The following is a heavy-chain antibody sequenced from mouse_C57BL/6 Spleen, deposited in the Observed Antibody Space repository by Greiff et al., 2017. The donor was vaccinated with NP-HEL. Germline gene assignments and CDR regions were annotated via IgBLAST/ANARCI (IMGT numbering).Heavy chain of an antibody. V-gene: IGHV1-82*01. CDR3: ARWGQLEAY. Sequence: QVQLQQSGPELVKPGASVKISCKASGYAFSSSWMNWVKQRPGKGLEWIGRIYPGDGDTNYNGKFKGKATLTADKSSSTAYMQLSSLTSEDSAVYFCARWGQLEAYWGQGTLVTVSA. D-gene: IGHD1-3*01. J-gene: IGHJ3*01. CDR1: GYAFSSSW. CDR2: IYPGDGDT.